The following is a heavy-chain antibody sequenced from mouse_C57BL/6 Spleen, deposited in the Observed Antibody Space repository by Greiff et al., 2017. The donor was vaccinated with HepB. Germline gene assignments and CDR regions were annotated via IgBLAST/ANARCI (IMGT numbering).Heavy chain of an antibody. V-gene: IGHV1-69*01. J-gene: IGHJ2*01. CDR2: IDPSDSYT. CDR3: ARVNFYDGYYVPDY. CDR1: GYTFTSYW. Sequence: QVQLQQPGAELVMPGASVKLSCKASGYTFTSYWMHWVKQRPGQGLEWIGEIDPSDSYTNYNQKFKGKSTLTVDKSSSTAYMQLSSLTSEDSAVYYCARVNFYDGYYVPDYWGKGTTLTVSS. D-gene: IGHD2-3*01.